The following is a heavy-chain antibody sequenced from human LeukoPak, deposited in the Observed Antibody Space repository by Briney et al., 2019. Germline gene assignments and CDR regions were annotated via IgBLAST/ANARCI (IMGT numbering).Heavy chain of an antibody. CDR3: ARVGIYSGSPPFDY. Sequence: PSETLSLTCTVSGGSISSGLYYWSWIRQPAGKGLEWIGRIYTSGSTNYNPSLKSRVTISLDTSKNQFSLKLSSVTAADTAVYYCARVGIYSGSPPFDYWGQGTLVTVSS. V-gene: IGHV4-61*02. D-gene: IGHD1-26*01. CDR1: GGSISSGLYY. CDR2: IYTSGST. J-gene: IGHJ4*02.